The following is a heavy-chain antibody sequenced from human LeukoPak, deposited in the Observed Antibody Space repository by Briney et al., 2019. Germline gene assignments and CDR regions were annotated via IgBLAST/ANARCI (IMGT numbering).Heavy chain of an antibody. CDR1: GFTFSSFA. CDR3: ARAHYNWNEPPFDS. V-gene: IGHV3-30*04. Sequence: GRSLRLSCAASGFTFSSFAIHWVRQAPGKGPEWVAVISHDERQTNYSESVKGRFTISRDNSKNTLSLQMNSLRAEDTAVYYCARAHYNWNEPPFDSWGQGTLVTVSS. D-gene: IGHD1-20*01. CDR2: ISHDERQT. J-gene: IGHJ4*02.